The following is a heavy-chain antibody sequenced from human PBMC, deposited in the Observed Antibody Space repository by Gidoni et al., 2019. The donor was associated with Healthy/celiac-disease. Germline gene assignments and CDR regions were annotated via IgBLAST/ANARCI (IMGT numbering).Heavy chain of an antibody. V-gene: IGHV3-11*01. CDR3: ARGRDVVVQAATPPFDY. J-gene: IGHJ4*02. CDR2: ISSSGSTI. Sequence: QVQLVASGGGLVKPGVSLILSCAASGFTFSSYYMSWIRQAPGKGLEWVSDISSSGSTIYYADSVKGRFTISRDNAKNSLYLKMNSLRAEDTDVYYCARGRDVVVQAATPPFDYWGQGTLVTVSS. D-gene: IGHD2-2*01. CDR1: GFTFSSYY.